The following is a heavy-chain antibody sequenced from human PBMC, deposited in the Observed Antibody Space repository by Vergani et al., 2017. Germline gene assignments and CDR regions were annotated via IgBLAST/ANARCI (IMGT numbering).Heavy chain of an antibody. J-gene: IGHJ4*02. CDR1: GGSFSGYY. V-gene: IGHV4-34*01. D-gene: IGHD3-9*01. Sequence: QVQLQQWGAGLLKPSETLSLTCAGYGGSFSGYYWSWIRQPPGKGLEWIGEINHSGSTNYNPSLKSRVTISVDTSKNQFSLKLSSVTAADTAVYYCARGLSTYDILTGYYNPGVYYFDYWGQGTLVTVSS. CDR2: INHSGST. CDR3: ARGLSTYDILTGYYNPGVYYFDY.